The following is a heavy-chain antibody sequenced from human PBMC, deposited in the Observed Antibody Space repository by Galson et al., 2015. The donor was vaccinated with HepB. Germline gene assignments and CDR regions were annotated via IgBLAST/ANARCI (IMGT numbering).Heavy chain of an antibody. V-gene: IGHV3-23*01. CDR1: GFTFSSYA. D-gene: IGHD6-13*01. Sequence: SLRLSCAASGFTFSSYAMSWVRQAPGKGLEWVSAISGSGGSTYYADSVKGRFTISRDNSKNTLYLQMNSLRAEDTAVYYCAKPLHPEIAAAGFDYWGQGTLVTVSS. CDR2: ISGSGGST. CDR3: AKPLHPEIAAAGFDY. J-gene: IGHJ4*02.